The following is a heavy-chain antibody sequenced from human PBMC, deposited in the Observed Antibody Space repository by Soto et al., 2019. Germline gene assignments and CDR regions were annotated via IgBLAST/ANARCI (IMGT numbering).Heavy chain of an antibody. CDR3: AKDLSIVGATYFDY. V-gene: IGHV3-30*18. Sequence: GGSLRHSCAASGFTFSSYGMHWVRQAPGKGLEWVAVISYDGSNKYYADSVKGRFTISRDNSKNTLYLQMNSLRAEDTAVYYCAKDLSIVGATYFDYWGQGTLVTVSS. CDR1: GFTFSSYG. D-gene: IGHD1-26*01. CDR2: ISYDGSNK. J-gene: IGHJ4*02.